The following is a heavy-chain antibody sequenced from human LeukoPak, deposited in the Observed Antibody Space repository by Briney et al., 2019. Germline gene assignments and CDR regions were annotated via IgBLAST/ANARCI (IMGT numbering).Heavy chain of an antibody. CDR3: AKGYYYDSSGYYYATLKSDAFDI. CDR1: GYTFTSYD. J-gene: IGHJ3*02. CDR2: MNPNSGNT. V-gene: IGHV1-8*01. D-gene: IGHD3-22*01. Sequence: ASVKVSCRASGYTFTSYDINWVRQATGQGLEWMGWMNPNSGNTGYAQRFQGRVTMTRNTSISTAYMELSSLRSEDTAVYYCAKGYYYDSSGYYYATLKSDAFDIWGQGTMVTVS.